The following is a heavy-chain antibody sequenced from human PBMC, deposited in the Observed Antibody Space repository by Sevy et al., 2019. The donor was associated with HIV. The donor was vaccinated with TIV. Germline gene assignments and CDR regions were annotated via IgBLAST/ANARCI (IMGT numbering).Heavy chain of an antibody. CDR2: ISTSGRTI. V-gene: IGHV3-11*01. CDR1: GLTFSDYY. D-gene: IGHD2-15*01. J-gene: IGHJ3*02. Sequence: GGSPRLSCAASGLTFSDYYMTWIRQAPGKGLEWVSYISTSGRTIYYADSVKGRFTISRDNAKNSLYLQMNSLRAEDTAVYHCAREKGGGGAFDMWGQGTMVTVSS. CDR3: AREKGGGGAFDM.